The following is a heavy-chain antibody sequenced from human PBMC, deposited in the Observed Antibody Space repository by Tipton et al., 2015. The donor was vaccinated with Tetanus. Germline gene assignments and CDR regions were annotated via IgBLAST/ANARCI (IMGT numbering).Heavy chain of an antibody. CDR3: ARERIEAFYYHGLDV. CDR1: GGSISSSGYY. D-gene: IGHD2-21*01. V-gene: IGHV4-31*03. CDR2: IHYSGST. Sequence: TLSLTCTVSGGSISSSGYYWSWIRQHTGKGLEWFGYIHYSGSTYYNPSLKSRVTMSIDTSKNQLSLKLSSVAAADTAVYYCARERIEAFYYHGLDVWGPGTTVTVSS. J-gene: IGHJ6*02.